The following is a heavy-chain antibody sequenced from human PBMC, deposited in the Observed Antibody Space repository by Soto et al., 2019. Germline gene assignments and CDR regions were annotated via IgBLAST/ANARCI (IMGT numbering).Heavy chain of an antibody. J-gene: IGHJ6*02. V-gene: IGHV2-5*02. CDR3: ALSPPQYYYAMDV. Sequence: QISLNESGPALVKPTQTLTLTCTVSGFSLSSSGVGVGWVRQPAGEALEWLAVIYFDEDKRYSPSLPSRLTIAKDTSKNQVVLTMTNMDPGDTATYYCALSPPQYYYAMDVWGQGTTVTVSS. CDR2: IYFDEDK. CDR1: GFSLSSSGVG.